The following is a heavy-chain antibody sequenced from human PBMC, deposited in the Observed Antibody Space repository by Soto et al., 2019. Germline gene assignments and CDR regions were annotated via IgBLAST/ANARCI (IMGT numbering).Heavy chain of an antibody. V-gene: IGHV4-39*01. Sequence: SETLSLTCTVSGGSISSSSYYWGWIRQPPGKGLEWIGSIYYSGSTYYNPSLKSRVTISVDTSKNQFSLKLSSVTAADTAFYYCARRLYYDSSGFEGGGMDVWGQGTTVTVSS. CDR3: ARRLYYDSSGFEGGGMDV. J-gene: IGHJ6*02. CDR2: IYYSGST. D-gene: IGHD3-22*01. CDR1: GGSISSSSYY.